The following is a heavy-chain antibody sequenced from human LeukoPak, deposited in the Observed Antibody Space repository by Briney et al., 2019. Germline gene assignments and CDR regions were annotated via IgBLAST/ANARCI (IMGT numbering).Heavy chain of an antibody. J-gene: IGHJ6*02. CDR2: IIPIFGTA. Sequence: GASVKVSCKASGGTLSSYAISWVRQAPGQGLEWMGGIIPIFGTANYAQKFQGRVTITADESTSTAYMELSSLRSEDTAVYYCASDSSGYFSNYYGMDVWGQGTTVTVSS. D-gene: IGHD3-22*01. CDR3: ASDSSGYFSNYYGMDV. CDR1: GGTLSSYA. V-gene: IGHV1-69*13.